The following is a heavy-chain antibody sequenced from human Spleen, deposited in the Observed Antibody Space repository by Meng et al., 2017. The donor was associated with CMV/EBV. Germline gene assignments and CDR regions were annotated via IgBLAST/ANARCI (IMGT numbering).Heavy chain of an antibody. Sequence: SYAISWVRQAPGQGLEWMGGIIPIFGTANYAQKFQGRVTITTDESTSTAYMELSSLRSEDTAAYYCARVDCSSTSCYIAGRNWFDPWGQGTLVTVSS. D-gene: IGHD2-2*02. V-gene: IGHV1-69*05. CDR3: ARVDCSSTSCYIAGRNWFDP. CDR2: IIPIFGTA. CDR1: SYA. J-gene: IGHJ5*02.